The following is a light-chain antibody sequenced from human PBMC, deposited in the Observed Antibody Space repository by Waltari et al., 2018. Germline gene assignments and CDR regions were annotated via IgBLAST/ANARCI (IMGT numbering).Light chain of an antibody. CDR2: GAS. V-gene: IGKV3-20*01. CDR3: QHYVRLPAT. J-gene: IGKJ1*01. CDR1: QSVSRT. Sequence: IVLTQSPGTLSLSPGERATLSCRASQSVSRTLAWYQQKPGQAPRRLIYGASTRATGIPDRFSGSGSGTDFSLTISRLEPEDFAVYYCQHYVRLPATFGQGTKVEIK.